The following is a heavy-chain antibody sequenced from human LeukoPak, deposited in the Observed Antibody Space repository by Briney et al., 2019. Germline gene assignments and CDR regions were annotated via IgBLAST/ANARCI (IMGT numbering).Heavy chain of an antibody. V-gene: IGHV1-69*06. CDR1: GGTFSSYA. Sequence: ASVKVSCKASGGTFSSYAISWVRQAPGQGLEWMGGIIPIFGTANYAQKFQGRVTITADKSTSTAYMELRSLRSDDTAVYYCARDLLRFGELWPSGGWFDPWGQGTLVTVSS. CDR2: IIPIFGTA. D-gene: IGHD3-10*01. CDR3: ARDLLRFGELWPSGGWFDP. J-gene: IGHJ5*02.